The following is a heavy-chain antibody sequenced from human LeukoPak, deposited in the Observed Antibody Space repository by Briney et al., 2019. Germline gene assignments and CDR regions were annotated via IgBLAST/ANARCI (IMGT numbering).Heavy chain of an antibody. V-gene: IGHV3-30*18. CDR2: ISYDGSNK. CDR1: GFTFSSYG. CDR3: AKGALYGSGSYYSAFDI. D-gene: IGHD3-10*01. J-gene: IGHJ3*02. Sequence: GGSLRLSCAASGFTFSSYGMHWVRQAPGKGLEWVAVISYDGSNKYYADSVKGRFTISRDNSKNTLYLQMNSLRAEDTAVYYCAKGALYGSGSYYSAFDIWGQGTMVTVSS.